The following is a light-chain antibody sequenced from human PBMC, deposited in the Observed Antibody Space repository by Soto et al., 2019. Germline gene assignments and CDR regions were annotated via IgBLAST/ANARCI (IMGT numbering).Light chain of an antibody. CDR2: KAS. CDR3: QEYNDKWT. J-gene: IGKJ1*01. Sequence: DIQMTQSPSTLSASVGDRVTITCRASQSIISWLAWYQQKPGKAPNLLIYKASSLQSGVLSRFSGSGSGTEFTLTIRRLQPDDCGNYYCQEYNDKWTFGQGTKVEIK. V-gene: IGKV1-5*03. CDR1: QSIISW.